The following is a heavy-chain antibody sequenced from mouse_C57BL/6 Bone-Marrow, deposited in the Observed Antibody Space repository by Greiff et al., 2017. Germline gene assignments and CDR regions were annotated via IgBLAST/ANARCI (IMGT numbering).Heavy chain of an antibody. V-gene: IGHV1-81*01. D-gene: IGHD2-4*01. CDR2: IYPRSGNT. J-gene: IGHJ2*01. Sequence: VQLQQSGAELARPGASVTLSCKASGYTFTSYGISWVKQRTGQGLEWIGEIYPRSGNTSYNEQFKGKATLTAAKSSRTAYMELRSLTSEDSAVYFCARRGYYDSYYFDYWGQGTTLTVSS. CDR3: ARRGYYDSYYFDY. CDR1: GYTFTSYG.